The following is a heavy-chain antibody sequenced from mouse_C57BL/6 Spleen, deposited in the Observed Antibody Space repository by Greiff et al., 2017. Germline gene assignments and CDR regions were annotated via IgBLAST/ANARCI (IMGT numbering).Heavy chain of an antibody. J-gene: IGHJ3*01. CDR3: ANCAY. CDR2: IYPRSGNT. CDR1: GYTFTSYG. Sequence: VKVVESGAELARPGASVKLSCKASGYTFTSYGISWVKQRTGQGLEWIGEIYPRSGNTYYNEKFKGKATLTADKSSSTAYMELRRLTSEDSAVYFCANCAYWGEGTLGTVSA. V-gene: IGHV1-81*01.